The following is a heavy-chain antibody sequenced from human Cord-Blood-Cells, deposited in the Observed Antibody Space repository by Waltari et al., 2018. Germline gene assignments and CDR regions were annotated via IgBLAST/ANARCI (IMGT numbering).Heavy chain of an antibody. CDR3: ARGPSGSYYYYYYGMDV. J-gene: IGHJ6*02. Sequence: QVQLVQSGAEVKKPGSSVKVSCKASGGTFSSYAISWVRQAPGQGLEWMGGIIPIFGTANYAQKFQGRVTMTADESTSTAYMELSSLRSEDTAVYYCARGPSGSYYYYYYGMDVWGQGTTVTVSS. CDR1: GGTFSSYA. CDR2: IIPIFGTA. D-gene: IGHD1-26*01. V-gene: IGHV1-69*01.